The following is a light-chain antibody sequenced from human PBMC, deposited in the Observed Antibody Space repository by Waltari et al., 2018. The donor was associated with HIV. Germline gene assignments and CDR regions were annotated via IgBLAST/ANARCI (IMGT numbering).Light chain of an antibody. CDR3: EQYGSSPGT. CDR1: PSVGSSY. J-gene: IGKJ2*01. Sequence: ETVLTQSPGTLSLSPGTRATLSCTASPSVGSSYLVWYQQKPGQALRLLIYGASSKATGIPDRFSGSGSETDFTLSISRLEPEDFAVYYCEQYGSSPGTFGQGTKLEIK. V-gene: IGKV3-20*01. CDR2: GAS.